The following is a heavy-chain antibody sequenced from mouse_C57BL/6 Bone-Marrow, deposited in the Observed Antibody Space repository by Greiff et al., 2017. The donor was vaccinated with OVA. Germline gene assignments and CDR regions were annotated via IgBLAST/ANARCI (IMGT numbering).Heavy chain of an antibody. Sequence: QVQLKQPGAELVKPGASVKMSCKASGYTFTSYWITWVKQRPGQGLEWIGDIYPGSGSTNYNEKFKSKATLTVDTSSSTAYMQLSSLTSEDSAVYYCAREATVVPLHGYFDVWGTGTTVTVSS. CDR3: AREATVVPLHGYFDV. J-gene: IGHJ1*03. V-gene: IGHV1-55*01. D-gene: IGHD1-1*01. CDR1: GYTFTSYW. CDR2: IYPGSGST.